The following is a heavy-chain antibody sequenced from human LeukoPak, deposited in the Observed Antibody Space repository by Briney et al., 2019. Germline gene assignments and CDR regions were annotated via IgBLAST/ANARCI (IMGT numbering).Heavy chain of an antibody. Sequence: PXGSLRLSCAASGFTFSIYWMNWGRQARGKGVEGVANIKQDGSEKYYADSVKGRFTISRDNARNSLYMQMSSLRAEDTAVYYCASYYSGGSWTGFDPWGQGSLXTVSS. D-gene: IGHD2-15*01. CDR1: GFTFSIYW. V-gene: IGHV3-7*03. CDR2: IKQDGSEK. J-gene: IGHJ5*02. CDR3: ASYYSGGSWTGFDP.